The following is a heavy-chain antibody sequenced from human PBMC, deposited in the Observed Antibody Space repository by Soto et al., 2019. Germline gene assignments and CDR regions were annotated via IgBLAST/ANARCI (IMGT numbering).Heavy chain of an antibody. CDR1: GFTFSNHW. CDR2: INLGGSGK. D-gene: IGHD3-10*01. J-gene: IGHJ4*02. V-gene: IGHV3-7*01. CDR3: ARPSQQAGFDY. Sequence: GGSLRLSCTASGFTFSNHWLTWIRQAPGKGLVWVANINLGGSGKYYVESVKGRFTISRDNSKNTLYLQMNSLRAEDTAVYYCARPSQQAGFDYWGQGTLVTVSS.